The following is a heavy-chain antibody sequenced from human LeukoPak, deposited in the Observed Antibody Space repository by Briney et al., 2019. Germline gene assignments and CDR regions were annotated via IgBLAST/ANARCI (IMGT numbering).Heavy chain of an antibody. CDR2: ISYDGSNK. CDR1: GFTFSSYG. J-gene: IGHJ3*02. Sequence: GRSLRLSCAASGFTFSSYGMHWVRQAPGKGLEWVAVISYDGSNKYYADSVKGRFTISRDNSKNTLYLQMNSLRAGDTAVYYCAKDRRMGDAFDIWGQGTMVTVSS. D-gene: IGHD1-14*01. CDR3: AKDRRMGDAFDI. V-gene: IGHV3-30*18.